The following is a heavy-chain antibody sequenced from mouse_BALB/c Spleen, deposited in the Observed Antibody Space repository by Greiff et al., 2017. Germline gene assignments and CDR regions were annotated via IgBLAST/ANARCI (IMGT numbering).Heavy chain of an antibody. J-gene: IGHJ2*01. Sequence: EVKLQESGGGLVQPGGSLKLSCAASGFDFSRYWMSWVRQAPGKGLEWIGEINPDSSTINYTPSLKDKFIISRDNAKNTLYLQMSKVRSEDTALYYCARPVYDGYEGYFDDWGQGTTLTVSS. CDR3: ARPVYDGYEGYFDD. CDR2: INPDSSTI. CDR1: GFDFSRYW. D-gene: IGHD2-3*01. V-gene: IGHV4-1*02.